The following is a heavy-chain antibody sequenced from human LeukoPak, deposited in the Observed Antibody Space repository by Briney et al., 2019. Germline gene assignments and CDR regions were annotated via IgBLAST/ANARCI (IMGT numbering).Heavy chain of an antibody. Sequence: SETLSLTCTVSGDSISSGNYYWTWIRQPAGKGLEWIGRMSSSGISTYSPSLKSRVTISIDTSRNQFSMNLNSVTAADTAVYYCARGAGPPWFDPWGQGTLVTVSS. J-gene: IGHJ5*02. D-gene: IGHD6-19*01. V-gene: IGHV4-61*02. CDR2: MSSSGIS. CDR1: GDSISSGNYY. CDR3: ARGAGPPWFDP.